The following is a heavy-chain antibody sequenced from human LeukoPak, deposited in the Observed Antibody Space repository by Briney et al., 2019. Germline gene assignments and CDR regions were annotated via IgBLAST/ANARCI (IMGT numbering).Heavy chain of an antibody. CDR3: VKRGGGDHGLDV. D-gene: IGHD2-21*02. J-gene: IGHJ6*02. Sequence: GGSLRLSCAASGFTFSSYAMHWVRQAPGKGLEWVAVISYDGSNKYYADSVKGRFTISRDNSKNTLYLQMNGLRVEDTAVFYCVKRGGGDHGLDVWGQGTTVTVSS. CDR1: GFTFSSYA. V-gene: IGHV3-30-3*02. CDR2: ISYDGSNK.